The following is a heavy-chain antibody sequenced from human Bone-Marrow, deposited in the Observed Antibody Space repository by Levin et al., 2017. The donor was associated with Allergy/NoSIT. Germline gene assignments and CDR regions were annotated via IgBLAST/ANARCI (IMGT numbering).Heavy chain of an antibody. V-gene: IGHV4-59*01. CDR1: GGSISSYY. Sequence: GSLRLSCTVSGGSISSYYWSWIRQPPGKGLEWIGYIYYSGSTNYNPSLKSRVTISVDTSKNQFSLKLSSVTAADTAVYYCARLYCGGDCYPGYWGQGTLVTVSS. D-gene: IGHD2-21*02. J-gene: IGHJ4*02. CDR2: IYYSGST. CDR3: ARLYCGGDCYPGY.